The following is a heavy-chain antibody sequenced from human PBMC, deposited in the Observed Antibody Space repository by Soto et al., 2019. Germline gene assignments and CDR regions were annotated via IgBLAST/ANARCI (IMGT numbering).Heavy chain of an antibody. J-gene: IGHJ4*02. CDR2: ISVSGTNK. CDR1: GFSFSSYA. CDR3: ADGGEWSFNFVY. V-gene: IGHV3-23*01. Sequence: GGSLRLSCAASGFSFSSYAMSWVRQAPGKGLEWVSGISVSGTNKYYADAVKGRFTISRDNSKNTLYLQMNNLRAEDTAVYYCADGGEWSFNFVYWGQGTQVTVSS. D-gene: IGHD3-3*01.